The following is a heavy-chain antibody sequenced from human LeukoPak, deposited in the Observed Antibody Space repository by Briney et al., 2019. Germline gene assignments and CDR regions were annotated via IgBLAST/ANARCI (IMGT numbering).Heavy chain of an antibody. V-gene: IGHV3-30*18. CDR1: GFTFSSYG. CDR2: ISYDGSNK. CDR3: AKDHSSGWDYFDY. Sequence: GGSLRLSCAASGFTFSSYGMHWVRQAPGKGLEWVAVISYDGSNKYYADSVKGRFTISRDNSKNTLYLQMNSLRAEDAAVYYCAKDHSSGWDYFDYWGQGTLVTVSS. D-gene: IGHD6-19*01. J-gene: IGHJ4*02.